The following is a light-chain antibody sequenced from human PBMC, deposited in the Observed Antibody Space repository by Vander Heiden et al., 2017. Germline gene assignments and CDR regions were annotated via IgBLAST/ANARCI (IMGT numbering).Light chain of an antibody. V-gene: IGKV3-20*01. CDR1: QSVSSSY. J-gene: IGKJ5*01. Sequence: EIALTQSPGTLSLSPGERATLSCKASQSVSSSYLAWYQQKPGQAPRVLLYRASSRATGIPDRFSGSVSGTDFTLTISRLEPEDFAVYYCQQFVSSQITFGQGTRLEIK. CDR3: QQFVSSQIT. CDR2: RAS.